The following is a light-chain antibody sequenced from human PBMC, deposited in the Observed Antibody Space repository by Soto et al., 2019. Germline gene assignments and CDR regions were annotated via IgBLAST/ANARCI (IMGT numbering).Light chain of an antibody. CDR1: RSDNGASNS. CDR3: ISYKTDDTFA. V-gene: IGLV2-14*01. CDR2: EAT. Sequence: QSALTQPASVSGSPGQSITISCAGTRSDNGASNSVSWYQHLPGRSPTLIIYEATNRPSGVSERFSGSKAGDTASLTISGLQADDEAEYFGISYKTDDTFAFGSGTKVTVL. J-gene: IGLJ1*01.